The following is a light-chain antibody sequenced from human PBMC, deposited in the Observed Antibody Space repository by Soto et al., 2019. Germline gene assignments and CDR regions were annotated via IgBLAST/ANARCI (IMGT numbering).Light chain of an antibody. CDR2: DVT. Sequence: QSALTQPASVSGSPGQSITISCTGTSSDVGGYNYVSWYQQHPVKAPKLMIYDVTNRPSGVSDRVSGSKSGNTGSLTISGLQAEDEADYYCSAYTSSSTPYVFGTGTKVTVL. J-gene: IGLJ1*01. CDR3: SAYTSSSTPYV. V-gene: IGLV2-14*01. CDR1: SSDVGGYNY.